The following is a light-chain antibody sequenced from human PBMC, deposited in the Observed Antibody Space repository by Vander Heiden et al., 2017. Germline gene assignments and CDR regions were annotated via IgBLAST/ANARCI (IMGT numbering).Light chain of an antibody. CDR1: QGISSY. CDR2: AAS. J-gene: IGKJ2*01. V-gene: IGKV1-9*01. Sequence: DIQLTQSPSFLSASVGDRVTITCRASQGISSYLAWYQQKPGKAPKLLICAASTLQSGVPSRFSGSGSGTEFTLTISSLQPEDFATYYCQQLNSYPPYTFGQGTKLEIK. CDR3: QQLNSYPPYT.